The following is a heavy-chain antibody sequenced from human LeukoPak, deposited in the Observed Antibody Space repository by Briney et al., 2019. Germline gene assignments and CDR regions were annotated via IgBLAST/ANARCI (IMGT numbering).Heavy chain of an antibody. V-gene: IGHV3-23*01. D-gene: IGHD6-13*01. CDR1: GFTFSSYS. CDR2: ISGSGGST. J-gene: IGHJ1*01. Sequence: PGGSLRLSCAASGFTFSSYSMNWVRQAPGKGLEWVSAISGSGGSTYYADSVEGRFTISRDNSKNTLYLQMNSLRAEDTAVYYCAKFSGAAVGSFYFQHWGQGTLVTVSS. CDR3: AKFSGAAVGSFYFQH.